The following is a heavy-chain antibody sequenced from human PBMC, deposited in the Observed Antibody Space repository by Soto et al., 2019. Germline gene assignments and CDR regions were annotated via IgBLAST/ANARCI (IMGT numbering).Heavy chain of an antibody. CDR1: GFTFSSYG. Sequence: QVQLVESGGGVVQPGRSLRLSCAASGFTFSSYGMHWVRQAPGKGLEWVAVIWYDGSNKYYADSVKGRFTISRDNSKNTLYLQMNSLRAEDTAVYYCARESGSGSYSYYFDYWGQGTLVTVSS. D-gene: IGHD3-10*01. J-gene: IGHJ4*02. CDR3: ARESGSGSYSYYFDY. V-gene: IGHV3-33*01. CDR2: IWYDGSNK.